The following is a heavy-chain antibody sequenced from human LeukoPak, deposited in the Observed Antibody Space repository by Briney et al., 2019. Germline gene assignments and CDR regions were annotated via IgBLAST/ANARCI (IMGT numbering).Heavy chain of an antibody. CDR3: ARVYSGEYYYYYYMDV. V-gene: IGHV1-18*01. CDR2: ISAYNGHT. CDR1: GYNFTSYD. Sequence: ASVKVSFKASGYNFTSYDISWVRQAPGQGLEWMGWISAYNGHTNYAQKLQGRVTMTADTSTSTAYMELRSLRSDDTAVYYCARVYSGEYYYYYYMDVWGKGTTVTVSS. J-gene: IGHJ6*03. D-gene: IGHD2-15*01.